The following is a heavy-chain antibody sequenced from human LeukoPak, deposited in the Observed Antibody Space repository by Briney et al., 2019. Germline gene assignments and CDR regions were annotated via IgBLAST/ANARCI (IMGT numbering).Heavy chain of an antibody. D-gene: IGHD6-13*01. CDR1: GFTFSTHA. CDR2: ISASGGST. Sequence: PGGSLRLSCAASGFTFSTHAMSCVRQAPGKGLEWVSDISASGGSTYYADSVKGRFTVSRDNSKNTLYLQMSSLRADDTAVFYCAKGPRQQLVTRFDNWGQGTLVTVSS. CDR3: AKGPRQQLVTRFDN. V-gene: IGHV3-23*01. J-gene: IGHJ4*02.